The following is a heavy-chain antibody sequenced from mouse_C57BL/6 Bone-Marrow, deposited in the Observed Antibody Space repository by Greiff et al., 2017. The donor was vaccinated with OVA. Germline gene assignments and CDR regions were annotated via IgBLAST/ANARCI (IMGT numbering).Heavy chain of an antibody. CDR2: IDPSDSET. Sequence: QVQLQQPGAELVRPGSSVKLSCKASGYTFTSYWMHWVKQRPIQGLEWIGNIDPSDSETHYNQKFKDKATLTVDKSSSTAYMQLSSLTSEDSAVYYCASITTVVESPLGAMDYWGQGTSVTVSS. J-gene: IGHJ4*01. CDR3: ASITTVVESPLGAMDY. D-gene: IGHD1-1*01. V-gene: IGHV1-52*01. CDR1: GYTFTSYW.